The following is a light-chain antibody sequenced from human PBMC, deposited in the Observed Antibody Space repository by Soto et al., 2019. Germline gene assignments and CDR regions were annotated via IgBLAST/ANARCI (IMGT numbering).Light chain of an antibody. CDR1: QSVGSN. Sequence: EIVMTQSPATLSVSPGERATLSCRASQSVGSNLAWYQQKPGQAPRLLIYGASTRATGIPARFSGSGSGTEFTLTISSLQSEDFAVYFCQQSSTSPYTFGQGTKLEIK. V-gene: IGKV3-15*01. J-gene: IGKJ2*01. CDR2: GAS. CDR3: QQSSTSPYT.